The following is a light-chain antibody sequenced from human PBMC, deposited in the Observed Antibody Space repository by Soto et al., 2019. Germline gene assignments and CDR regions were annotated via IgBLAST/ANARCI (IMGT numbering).Light chain of an antibody. Sequence: DIQLTQSPSFLSASVGDRVTITCRASQGISSYLAWYQQKPGKAPKLLIYAASTLQSGVPSRFSGSGSGTECTLPISSLQPEDFATYYCQQLNSYPLFGPGTKVDIK. CDR2: AAS. V-gene: IGKV1-9*01. J-gene: IGKJ3*01. CDR1: QGISSY. CDR3: QQLNSYPL.